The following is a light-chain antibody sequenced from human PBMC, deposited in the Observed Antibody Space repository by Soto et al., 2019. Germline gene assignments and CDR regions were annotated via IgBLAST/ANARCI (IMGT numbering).Light chain of an antibody. J-gene: IGKJ1*01. CDR1: QSISRW. Sequence: DIQMTQSPSTLSASVGDRVTITCRASQSISRWLDWYQQKPGKAPKLLIYKASSFESGVPSRFSGSGSGTDFTLTISSLQPDDFATYYCQQYNNDSRTFGQGTQVEIK. V-gene: IGKV1-5*03. CDR3: QQYNNDSRT. CDR2: KAS.